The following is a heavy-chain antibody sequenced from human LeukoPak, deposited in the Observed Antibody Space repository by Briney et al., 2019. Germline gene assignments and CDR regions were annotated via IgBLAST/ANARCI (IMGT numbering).Heavy chain of an antibody. CDR2: INSDGSST. Sequence: GGSLRLSCAASGFTFSTYWMHWVRHVPGKGLVWVSRINSDGSSTDSADSVKGRFTISRDNAKNTLSLQMNSLRAEDTAVYYCAKGYSYNYAYTLYWGQGTLVTVSS. J-gene: IGHJ4*02. CDR3: AKGYSYNYAYTLY. V-gene: IGHV3-74*01. CDR1: GFTFSTYW. D-gene: IGHD5-18*01.